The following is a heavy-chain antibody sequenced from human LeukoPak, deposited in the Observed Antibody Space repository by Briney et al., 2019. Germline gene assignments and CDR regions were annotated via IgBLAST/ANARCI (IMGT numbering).Heavy chain of an antibody. CDR2: ISYDGSNK. CDR1: GFTFSSYA. Sequence: PGGSLRLSCAASGFTFSSYAMHWVRQAPGKGLEWVAVISYDGSNKYYADSVKGRFTISRDNSKNTLYLQMNSLRAEDTAVYYCARESGGRPFGVAEYWGQGTLVTVSS. J-gene: IGHJ4*02. CDR3: ARESGGRPFGVAEY. D-gene: IGHD3-3*01. V-gene: IGHV3-30-3*01.